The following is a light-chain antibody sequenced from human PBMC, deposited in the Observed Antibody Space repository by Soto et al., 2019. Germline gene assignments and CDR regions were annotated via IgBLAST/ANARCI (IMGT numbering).Light chain of an antibody. CDR1: SSDVGAYNY. CDR3: SSYTSTTTLV. CDR2: EVS. V-gene: IGLV2-14*01. Sequence: QSLLTQPASVSGSPGQSITISCTGTSSDVGAYNYVSWYQQHPGKAPKLMIYEVSDRPSGISNRFSGSKSGNTASLTISGLQSEDEADYYCSSYTSTTTLVFGTGTKVTVL. J-gene: IGLJ1*01.